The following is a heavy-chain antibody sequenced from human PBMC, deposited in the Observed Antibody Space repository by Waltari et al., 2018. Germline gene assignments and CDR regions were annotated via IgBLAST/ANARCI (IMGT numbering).Heavy chain of an antibody. CDR3: ARALGRTVTTPYYYGMDV. D-gene: IGHD4-17*01. Sequence: QVQLQESGPGLVKPSETLSLTCTVSGGSISSYYWSWIRQPPGKGLEWIGYIHYSGSTNYNPSLKSRVTISVDTSKNQFSLKLSSVTAADTAVYYCARALGRTVTTPYYYGMDVWGQGTTVTVSS. V-gene: IGHV4-59*01. J-gene: IGHJ6*02. CDR1: GGSISSYY. CDR2: IHYSGST.